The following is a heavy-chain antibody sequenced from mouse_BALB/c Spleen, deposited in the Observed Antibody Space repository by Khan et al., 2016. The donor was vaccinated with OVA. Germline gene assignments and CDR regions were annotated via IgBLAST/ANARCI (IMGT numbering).Heavy chain of an antibody. J-gene: IGHJ2*01. D-gene: IGHD1-3*01. CDR1: GYTFINYW. V-gene: IGHV1-7*01. Sequence: VQLQQSGAELAKPGASVKMSCKASGYTFINYWILWVKQRPGQGLEWIGYINPSTAYTEYNQNFKDKATLTADKSSRTAYMQLSSLTSEDSSVYYCARRGLQWDFDYWGQGTTLTVSS. CDR3: ARRGLQWDFDY. CDR2: INPSTAYT.